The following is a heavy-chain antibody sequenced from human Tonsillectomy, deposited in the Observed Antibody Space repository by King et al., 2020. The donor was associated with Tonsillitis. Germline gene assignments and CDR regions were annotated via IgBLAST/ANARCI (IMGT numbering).Heavy chain of an antibody. CDR3: ARGLLDTWESHAY. V-gene: IGHV4-61*02. CDR1: GDSINSADHH. Sequence: QLQESGPGLVKPSQTLSLTCTVSGDSINSADHHWNWLRQPAGQGPEWIGQIYTSGSTNYNPSLKSRVSMSLDTSKNQFSLKLTTVTATDTAVYYCARGLLDTWESHAYWGQGTVVTVSS. J-gene: IGHJ4*02. D-gene: IGHD1-1*01. CDR2: IYTSGST.